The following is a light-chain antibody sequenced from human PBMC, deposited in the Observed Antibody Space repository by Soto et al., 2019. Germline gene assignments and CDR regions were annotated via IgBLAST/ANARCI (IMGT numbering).Light chain of an antibody. CDR1: SSDVGGYNY. CDR3: CSYAGSRV. V-gene: IGLV2-11*01. CDR2: DVS. J-gene: IGLJ2*01. Sequence: QSVLTQPRSVSGSPGQSVTISCTGTSSDVGGYNYVSWYQQHPGKAPKLMIYDVSKRPSGVPDRFSGSKSGNPASLTISGLQADDEADYYCCSYAGSRVFGGGTKLTVL.